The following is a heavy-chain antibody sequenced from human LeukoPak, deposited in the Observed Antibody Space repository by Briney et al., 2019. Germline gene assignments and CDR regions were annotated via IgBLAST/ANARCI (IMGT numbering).Heavy chain of an antibody. Sequence: GGSPRLSCAASGFTFSSYSMNWVRQAPGKGLEWVSYISSSSSTIYYADSVKGRFTISRDNAKNSLYLQMNSLRAEDTAVYYCARGALYYYDSSGYPHWGQGTLVTVSS. CDR3: ARGALYYYDSSGYPH. CDR1: GFTFSSYS. J-gene: IGHJ4*02. CDR2: ISSSSSTI. V-gene: IGHV3-48*04. D-gene: IGHD3-22*01.